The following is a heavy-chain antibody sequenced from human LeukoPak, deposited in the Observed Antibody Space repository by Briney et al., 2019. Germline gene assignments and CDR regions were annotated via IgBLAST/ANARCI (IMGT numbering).Heavy chain of an antibody. J-gene: IGHJ4*02. CDR1: GYTFTSYY. V-gene: IGHV1-46*01. CDR3: ARDRGGSGSYLRD. Sequence: ASVKVSCKASGYTFTSYYMHWVRQAPGQGLEWMGIINPSGGSTSYAQKFQGRVTITADESTSTAYMELSSLRSEDTAVYYCARDRGGSGSYLRDWGQGTLVTVSS. D-gene: IGHD1-26*01. CDR2: INPSGGST.